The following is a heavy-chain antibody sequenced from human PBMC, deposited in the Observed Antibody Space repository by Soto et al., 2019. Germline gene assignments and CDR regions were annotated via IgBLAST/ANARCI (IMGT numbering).Heavy chain of an antibody. J-gene: IGHJ4*02. V-gene: IGHV3-11*01. Sequence: GGSLRLSCAASGFTFSDYYMSWIRQAPGKGLEWVSYISSSGSTIYYADSVKGRFTISRDNAKNSLYLQMNSLRVEDTAVYYCARDSSSWYFDYWGQGTLVTVSS. CDR1: GFTFSDYY. CDR3: ARDSSSWYFDY. D-gene: IGHD6-13*01. CDR2: ISSSGSTI.